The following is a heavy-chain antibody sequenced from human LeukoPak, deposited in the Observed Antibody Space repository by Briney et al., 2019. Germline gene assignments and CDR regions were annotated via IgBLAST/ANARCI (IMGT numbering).Heavy chain of an antibody. CDR1: LGTLSSYA. J-gene: IGHJ6*02. CDR3: ARRRSNGSGSYARDYYYYGMDV. Sequence: VASVKGSCEASLGTLSSYAISWVRQAPGQGVEGMGGIIPIFGTAHYAHRFQGRVTITADESPSTDNMELSSLRCEDTAVYYCARRRSNGSGSYARDYYYYGMDVWGQGTTVTVSS. D-gene: IGHD3-10*01. V-gene: IGHV1-69*13. CDR2: IIPIFGTA.